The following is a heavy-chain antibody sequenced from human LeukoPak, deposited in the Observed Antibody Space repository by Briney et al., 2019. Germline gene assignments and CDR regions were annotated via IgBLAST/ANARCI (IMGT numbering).Heavy chain of an antibody. V-gene: IGHV3-21*01. D-gene: IGHD6-13*01. J-gene: IGHJ4*02. CDR1: GFTFSSYS. CDR3: ARGAAGKKYYFDY. Sequence: SGGSLRLSCAASGFTFSSYSMNWVRQAPGKGLEWVSSISSSSSYIYYADSVKGRFTISRDNAKNSLYLQMNSLRAEDTAVYYCARGAAGKKYYFDYWGQGTLVTVSS. CDR2: ISSSSSYI.